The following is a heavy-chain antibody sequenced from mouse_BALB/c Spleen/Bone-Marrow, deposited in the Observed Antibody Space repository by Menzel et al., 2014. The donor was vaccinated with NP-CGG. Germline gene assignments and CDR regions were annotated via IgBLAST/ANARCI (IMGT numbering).Heavy chain of an antibody. V-gene: IGHV1-54*01. J-gene: IGHJ3*01. Sequence: QVQLQQSGAELVRPGTSVKVSCKASGYAFTNYLIEWVKQRPGQGLEWIGVTNPGSGGTNYNEKFKGKATLTADKSSSTAYMQLSSLTSDDSAVYFCARELGVFAYWGQGTLVTVSA. CDR2: TNPGSGGT. CDR1: GYAFTNYL. CDR3: ARELGVFAY. D-gene: IGHD4-1*01.